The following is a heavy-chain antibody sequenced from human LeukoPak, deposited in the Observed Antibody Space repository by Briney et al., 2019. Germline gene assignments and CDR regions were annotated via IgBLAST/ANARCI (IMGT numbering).Heavy chain of an antibody. J-gene: IGHJ4*02. CDR2: ILYDGSDK. V-gene: IGHV3-30*18. Sequence: GGSLRLSCAASGFTFSSYGMHWVRQAPGKGLEWVAVILYDGSDKYYADSVKGRFTVSRDNSKNTLYLQMNSLRAEDTAVYYCAKNRISTSIMYYFDYWGQGTLVTVSS. CDR1: GFTFSSYG. D-gene: IGHD1-14*01. CDR3: AKNRISTSIMYYFDY.